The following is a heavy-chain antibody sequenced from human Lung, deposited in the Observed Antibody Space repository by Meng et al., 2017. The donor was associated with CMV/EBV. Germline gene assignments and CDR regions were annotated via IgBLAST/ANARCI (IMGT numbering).Heavy chain of an antibody. Sequence: GGSLRLXCAASGFTFSSYSMNWVRQAPGKGLEWVSYISSSSSTIYYADSVKGRFTISRDNAKNSLYLQMNSLRAEDTAVYYCARALLGYCSSTSCSDVRYFDYXGQGXLVTVSS. V-gene: IGHV3-48*04. CDR3: ARALLGYCSSTSCSDVRYFDY. CDR1: GFTFSSYS. J-gene: IGHJ4*02. D-gene: IGHD2-2*01. CDR2: ISSSSSTI.